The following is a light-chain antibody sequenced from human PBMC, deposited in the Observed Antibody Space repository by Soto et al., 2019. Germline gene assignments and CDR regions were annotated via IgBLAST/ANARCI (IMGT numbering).Light chain of an antibody. V-gene: IGLV1-40*01. CDR3: QSYDSSLSGWV. CDR1: SSNIGAGYD. CDR2: GNN. J-gene: IGLJ3*02. Sequence: QAVVTQPPSVSGXXXXXXXXXCTGSSSNIGAGYDVHWYQQLPGTAPKLLIYGNNNRPSGVPDRFSGSKSGTSASLAITGLQAEDEADYYCQSYDSSLSGWVFGGGTKLTVL.